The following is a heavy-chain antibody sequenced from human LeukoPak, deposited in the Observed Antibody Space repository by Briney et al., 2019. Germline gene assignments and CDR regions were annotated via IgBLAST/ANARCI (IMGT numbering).Heavy chain of an antibody. D-gene: IGHD2-15*01. CDR1: GFSFSNHG. CDR2: VTYDGNHK. CDR3: ARGSCSGGSCPYDF. J-gene: IGHJ4*02. Sequence: GASLRLSCASSGFSFSNHGMNWVRQAPGKVLEWVAVVTYDGNHKNYADSVKGRFTISRDNSKNTLYLQMNSLRAEDTAVFYCARGSCSGGSCPYDFWGQGTLVTVSS. V-gene: IGHV3-33*05.